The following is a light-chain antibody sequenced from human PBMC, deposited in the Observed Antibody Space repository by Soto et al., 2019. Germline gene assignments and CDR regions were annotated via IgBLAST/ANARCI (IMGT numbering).Light chain of an antibody. Sequence: QSVLTQPASVSGSPGQSITISCTGTSSDVGGYNYVSWYQHHPGKAPKLLIYEVSSRPSGVSNRFSGSKSGNTASLTISGIQAEDEADYYCSSYTSSSTLYVFGTGTKLTVL. CDR3: SSYTSSSTLYV. CDR2: EVS. V-gene: IGLV2-14*01. CDR1: SSDVGGYNY. J-gene: IGLJ1*01.